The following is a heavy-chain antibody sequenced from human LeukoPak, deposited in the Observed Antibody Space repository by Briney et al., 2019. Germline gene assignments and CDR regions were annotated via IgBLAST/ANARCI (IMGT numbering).Heavy chain of an antibody. CDR3: ARDRFGMATIGGLGY. D-gene: IGHD5-24*01. Sequence: GASVKVSCKASGYTFTSYGISWVRQAPGQGLEWMGWISAYNGNTNYAQKFQGRVTMTRDTSISTAYMELSRLRSDDTAVYYCARDRFGMATIGGLGYWGQGTLVTVSS. J-gene: IGHJ4*02. V-gene: IGHV1-18*01. CDR1: GYTFTSYG. CDR2: ISAYNGNT.